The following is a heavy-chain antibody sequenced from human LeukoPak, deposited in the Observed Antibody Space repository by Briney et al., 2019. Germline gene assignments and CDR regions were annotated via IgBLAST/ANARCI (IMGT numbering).Heavy chain of an antibody. CDR1: GFTISSYW. CDR3: ARDKYFDSTTYYPRFDY. V-gene: IGHV3-7*04. D-gene: IGHD3-22*01. J-gene: IGHJ4*02. Sequence: GGSLRLSCAASGFTISSYWMSWVRQAPGKGLEWVANIKQDGGEKYYVDSVKGRFTISRDNAKTSLYLQMTSLRAEDTAVYYCARDKYFDSTTYYPRFDYWGQGILVTVSS. CDR2: IKQDGGEK.